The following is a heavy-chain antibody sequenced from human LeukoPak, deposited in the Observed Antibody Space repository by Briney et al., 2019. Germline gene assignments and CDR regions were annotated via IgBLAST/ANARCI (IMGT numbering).Heavy chain of an antibody. Sequence: GGSLRLSCAASGFTFSDYALIWVHQAPGKGLEWISAIRGTGGTTYYADSVKGRCTISRDNSRNTVYLQMNSLRAEDTALYFCGKDPNGDYVGAFDFWGPGTMVTVSS. J-gene: IGHJ3*01. CDR3: GKDPNGDYVGAFDF. CDR1: GFTFSDYA. D-gene: IGHD4-17*01. V-gene: IGHV3-23*01. CDR2: IRGTGGTT.